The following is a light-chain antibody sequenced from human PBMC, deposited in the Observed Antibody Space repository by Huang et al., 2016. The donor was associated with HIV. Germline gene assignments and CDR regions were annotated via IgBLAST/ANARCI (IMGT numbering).Light chain of an antibody. Sequence: DIVMTQSPDSLAVSLGERATINCKSSQSVLYSSNNKNYLTWYQQRPGQPPKLLLYWASIRESGVPDRFSGNGSGTHFTLTINSLQAEDVAVYYCQQYYSTPGTFGQGTEVEIK. J-gene: IGKJ1*01. CDR1: QSVLYSSNNKNY. CDR3: QQYYSTPGT. CDR2: WAS. V-gene: IGKV4-1*01.